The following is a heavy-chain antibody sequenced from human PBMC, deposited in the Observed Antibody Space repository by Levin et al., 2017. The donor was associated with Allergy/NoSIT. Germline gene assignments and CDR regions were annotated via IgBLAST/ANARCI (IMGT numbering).Heavy chain of an antibody. CDR3: ARSDYFDY. J-gene: IGHJ4*02. Sequence: GGSLRLSCATSGFTFSGPWMHWVRQAPGKGLVWVSRIRSDGSSTSYADSVKGRFTISRDNAKNTLYLQMNSLRAEDTAVYYCARSDYFDYWGPGTLVTVSS. V-gene: IGHV3-74*01. CDR2: IRSDGSST. CDR1: GFTFSGPW.